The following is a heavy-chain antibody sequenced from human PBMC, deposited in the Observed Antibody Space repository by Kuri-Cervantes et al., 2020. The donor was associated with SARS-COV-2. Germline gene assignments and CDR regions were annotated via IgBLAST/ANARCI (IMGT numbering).Heavy chain of an antibody. CDR3: ARGRYCSGGSCYSGDWYFDL. CDR2: INHSGST. J-gene: IGHJ2*01. D-gene: IGHD2-15*01. CDR1: GGSFGGYY. V-gene: IGHV4-34*01. Sequence: GSLRLSCAVYGGSFGGYYWSWIRQPPGKGLEWIGKINHSGSTNYNPSLKSRVTISVDTSKNQFSLKLSSVTAADTAVYYCARGRYCSGGSCYSGDWYFDLWGRGTLVTVSS.